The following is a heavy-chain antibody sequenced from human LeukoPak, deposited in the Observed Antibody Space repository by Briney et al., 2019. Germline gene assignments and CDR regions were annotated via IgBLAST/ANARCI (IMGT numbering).Heavy chain of an antibody. CDR2: INPNSGGT. CDR3: ARHYGDWGLGPDAFDI. Sequence: ASVKVSCKASGGTFSSYAISWVRQAPGQGLEWMGWINPNSGGTNYAQKFQGRVTMTRDTSISTAYMELSRLRSDDTAVYYCARHYGDWGLGPDAFDIWGQGTMVTVSS. D-gene: IGHD4-17*01. V-gene: IGHV1-2*02. J-gene: IGHJ3*02. CDR1: GGTFSSYA.